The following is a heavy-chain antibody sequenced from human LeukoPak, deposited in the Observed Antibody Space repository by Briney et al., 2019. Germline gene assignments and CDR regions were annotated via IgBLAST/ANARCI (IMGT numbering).Heavy chain of an antibody. D-gene: IGHD2-15*01. J-gene: IGHJ4*02. V-gene: IGHV4-31*03. CDR2: IYYSGST. CDR1: GDSISSGGYY. CDR3: ARELAAALDY. Sequence: PSETLSLTCTVSGDSISSGGYYWSWIRQHPGKGLEWIGYIYYSGSTYYNPSLKSRVTISVDTSKNQFSLKLSSVTAADTAVYYCARELAAALDYWGQGTLVTVSS.